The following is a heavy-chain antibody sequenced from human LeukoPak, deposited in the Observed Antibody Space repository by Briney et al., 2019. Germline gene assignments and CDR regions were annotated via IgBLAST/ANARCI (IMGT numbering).Heavy chain of an antibody. V-gene: IGHV3-43D*03. CDR3: AKATSSWHEFDC. Sequence: DSVKGRFTISRDNSKNSLYLQMNSLRAEDTALYYCAKATSSWHEFDCWGQGTLVTVSS. D-gene: IGHD6-13*01. J-gene: IGHJ4*02.